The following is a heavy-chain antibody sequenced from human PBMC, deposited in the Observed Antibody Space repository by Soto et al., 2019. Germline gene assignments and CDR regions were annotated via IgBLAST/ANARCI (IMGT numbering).Heavy chain of an antibody. Sequence: GGSLRLSCAASGFTFSSYAMSWVRQAPGKGLEWVSAISGSGGSTYYADSVKGRFTISRDNSKNTLYLQMNSLRAEDTAVYYCAKDGGKYDYDYVWGSYRYTPDFDYWGQGTLVTVSS. J-gene: IGHJ4*02. CDR2: ISGSGGST. CDR1: GFTFSSYA. D-gene: IGHD3-16*02. V-gene: IGHV3-23*01. CDR3: AKDGGKYDYDYVWGSYRYTPDFDY.